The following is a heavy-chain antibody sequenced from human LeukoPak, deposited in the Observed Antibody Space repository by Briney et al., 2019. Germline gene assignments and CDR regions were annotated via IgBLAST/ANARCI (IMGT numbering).Heavy chain of an antibody. J-gene: IGHJ4*02. Sequence: SETPSLTCAVSGYSISSGYYWGWIRQPPGKGLEWIGSIYHSGSTYYNPSLKSRVTISVDTSKNQFSLKLSSVTAADTAVYYCAREGGYSYGYGAFDYWGQGTLVTVSS. CDR1: GYSISSGYY. D-gene: IGHD5-18*01. CDR2: IYHSGST. V-gene: IGHV4-38-2*02. CDR3: AREGGYSYGYGAFDY.